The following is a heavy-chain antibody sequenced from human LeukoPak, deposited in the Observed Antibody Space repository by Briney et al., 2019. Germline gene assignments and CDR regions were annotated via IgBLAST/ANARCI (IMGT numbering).Heavy chain of an antibody. Sequence: ASVKVSCKASGYTFTGYYMHWVRQAPGQGLEWMGWMNPNSGNTGYAQKFQGRVTMTRDTSISTAYMELSRLRSDDTAVYYCARARGGSSWVEYYFDYWGQGTLVTVSS. CDR3: ARARGGSSWVEYYFDY. V-gene: IGHV1-2*02. J-gene: IGHJ4*02. CDR1: GYTFTGYY. D-gene: IGHD6-13*01. CDR2: MNPNSGNT.